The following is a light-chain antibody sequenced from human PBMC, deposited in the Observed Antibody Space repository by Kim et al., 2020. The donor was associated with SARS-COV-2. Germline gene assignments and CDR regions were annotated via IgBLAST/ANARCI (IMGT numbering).Light chain of an antibody. V-gene: IGLV1-47*01. CDR2: RNN. CDR3: AAWDDSLSGWV. CDR1: RSNIGSNY. J-gene: IGLJ3*02. Sequence: GQRVTISCSGSRSNIGSNYVYWYQQLSGTAPKLLIYRNNQRPSGVPDRFSGSKSGTSASLAISGLRSEDEADYYCAAWDDSLSGWVFGGGTQLTVL.